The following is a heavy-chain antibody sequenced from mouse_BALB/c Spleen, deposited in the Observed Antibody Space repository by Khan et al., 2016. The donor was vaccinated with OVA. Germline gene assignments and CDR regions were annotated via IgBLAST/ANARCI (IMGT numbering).Heavy chain of an antibody. Sequence: EVELVESGGDLVKPGGSLKLSCAASGFTFSTYGMSWVRQTPDKRLEWVATISSGGSYTYYPDSVKGRFTNSRDNAKNTLNLQMRSLKSADTAMYYCTRLAYYYNSEGFAYWGQGTLVTVSA. D-gene: IGHD1-1*01. CDR1: GFTFSTYG. CDR2: ISSGGSYT. J-gene: IGHJ3*01. CDR3: TRLAYYYNSEGFAY. V-gene: IGHV5-6*01.